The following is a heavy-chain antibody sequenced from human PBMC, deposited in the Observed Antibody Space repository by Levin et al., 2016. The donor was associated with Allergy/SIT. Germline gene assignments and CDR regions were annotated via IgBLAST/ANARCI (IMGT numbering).Heavy chain of an antibody. CDR2: ISAYNGNT. J-gene: IGHJ6*02. V-gene: IGHV1-18*01. D-gene: IGHD5-18*01. Sequence: ASVKVSCKASGYTFTSYGISWVRQAPGQGLEWMGWISAYNGNTNYAQKLQGRVTMTTDTSTSTAYMELRSLRSDDTAVYYCARSRSGYSYGFLFYYGMDVWGQGTTVTVSS. CDR3: ARSRSGYSYGFLFYYGMDV. CDR1: GYTFTSYG.